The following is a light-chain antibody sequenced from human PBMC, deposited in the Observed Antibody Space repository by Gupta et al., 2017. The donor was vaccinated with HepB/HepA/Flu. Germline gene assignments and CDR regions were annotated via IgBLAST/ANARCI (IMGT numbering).Light chain of an antibody. CDR2: GAS. CDR3: QQGNSFPWT. Sequence: DIQMTQSPSSVSASVGDRVTITCRASQGISSQLAWYQQKAGNAPNLLIYGASSVQSGVPSRFSDSGSGTDFTLTISSLQPEDFATYYCQQGNSFPWTFGQGTKVEIK. V-gene: IGKV1-12*01. J-gene: IGKJ1*01. CDR1: QGISSQ.